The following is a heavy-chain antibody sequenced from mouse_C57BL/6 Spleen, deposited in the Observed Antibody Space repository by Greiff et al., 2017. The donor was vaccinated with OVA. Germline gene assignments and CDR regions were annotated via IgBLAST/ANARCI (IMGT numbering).Heavy chain of an antibody. D-gene: IGHD3-2*02. CDR3: AREQTAQGYFDY. V-gene: IGHV1-39*01. Sequence: EVKLVESGPELVKPGASVKISCKASGYSFTDYNMNWVKQSNGKSLEWIGVINPNYGTTSYNQKFKGKATLTVDQSSSTAYMQLNSLTSEDSAVYYCAREQTAQGYFDYWGQGTTLTVSS. J-gene: IGHJ2*01. CDR1: GYSFTDYN. CDR2: INPNYGTT.